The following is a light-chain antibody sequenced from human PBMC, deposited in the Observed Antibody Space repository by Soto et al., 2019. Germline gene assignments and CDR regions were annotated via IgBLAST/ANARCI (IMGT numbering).Light chain of an antibody. CDR1: SSDVGTYNL. V-gene: IGLV2-14*03. CDR3: ASYTTSSTYV. J-gene: IGLJ1*01. Sequence: QSVLTQPASVSGSPGQSITISCTGTSSDVGTYNLVSWYQQHPGKAPKFMIFDVSSRPSGLSDRFSGSKSGNTASLTISGLQTEDEADYYCASYTTSSTYVFGTGTKVTVL. CDR2: DVS.